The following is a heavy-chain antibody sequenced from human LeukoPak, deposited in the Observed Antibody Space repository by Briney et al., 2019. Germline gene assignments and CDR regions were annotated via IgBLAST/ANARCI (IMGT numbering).Heavy chain of an antibody. CDR3: ARDKGYGSGNYPYYFDY. CDR2: ISYDGSNK. Sequence: PGGSLRLSCAASGFTFSSYAMHWVRQAPGKGLEWVAVISYDGSNKYYAGSVKGRFTISRDNSKNTLYLQMNSLRAEDTAVYYCARDKGYGSGNYPYYFDYWGQGTLVTVSS. CDR1: GFTFSSYA. J-gene: IGHJ4*02. D-gene: IGHD3-10*01. V-gene: IGHV3-30-3*01.